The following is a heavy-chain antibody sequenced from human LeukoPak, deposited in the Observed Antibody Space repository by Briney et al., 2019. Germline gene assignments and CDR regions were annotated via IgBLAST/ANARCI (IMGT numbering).Heavy chain of an antibody. CDR1: GGPISSYY. D-gene: IGHD6-13*01. V-gene: IGHV4-59*01. CDR2: ISYSGST. J-gene: IGHJ4*02. CDR3: ARGMSSSWPGRVDY. Sequence: MASETLSLTCSVSGGPISSYYWSWIRQPPGKRLEWIGYISYSGSTLYNPSLESRVTISVDTSKNQFSLQLRSVTAADTAVYYCARGMSSSWPGRVDYRGQGTLVTVSS.